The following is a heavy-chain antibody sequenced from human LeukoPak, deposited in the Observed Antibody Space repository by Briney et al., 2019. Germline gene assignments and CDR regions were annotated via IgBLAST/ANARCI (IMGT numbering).Heavy chain of an antibody. Sequence: PGGSLRLSCAASVFTLSDYAIMWVRDAPGKAVEWFSTISRCGVISHYALSVKGRLTISRDNAKNSLYLQMNSLRAEDTAVYYCAREAGYCSSTSCYDYWGQGTLVTVSS. D-gene: IGHD2-2*01. CDR1: VFTLSDYA. CDR2: ISRCGVIS. CDR3: AREAGYCSSTSCYDY. V-gene: IGHV3-23*01. J-gene: IGHJ4*02.